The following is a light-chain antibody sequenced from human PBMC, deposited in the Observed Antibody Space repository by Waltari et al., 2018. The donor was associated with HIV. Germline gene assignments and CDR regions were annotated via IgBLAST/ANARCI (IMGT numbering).Light chain of an antibody. V-gene: IGLV2-14*01. CDR2: DVR. Sequence: QSVLTQPASVSGFAGQSITIPCGGSSGDIGSYNFVSWYYSRPYEAPRLILYDVRSRPSGVSTRFSGSKTGNTASLTISGLNNEDEGVYYCCSYSRGGDSYVFGPGT. CDR1: SGDIGSYNF. CDR3: CSYSRGGDSYV. J-gene: IGLJ1*01.